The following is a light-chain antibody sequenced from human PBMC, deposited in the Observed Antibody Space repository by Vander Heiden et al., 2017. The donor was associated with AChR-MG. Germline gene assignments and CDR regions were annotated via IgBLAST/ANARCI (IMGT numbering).Light chain of an antibody. CDR1: SSDVGGYNY. J-gene: IGLJ1*01. CDR2: DVS. CDR3: SSYTSSSTRV. V-gene: IGLV2-14*01. Sequence: QSALTQPAPVSGSPGQSITLSCTGTSSDVGGYNYGAWYQRHPGKAPKLMIDDVSKRPSGVSNRFSGSKSGNTASLTISGLQAEDEADYYCSSYTSSSTRVFGTGTKVTVL.